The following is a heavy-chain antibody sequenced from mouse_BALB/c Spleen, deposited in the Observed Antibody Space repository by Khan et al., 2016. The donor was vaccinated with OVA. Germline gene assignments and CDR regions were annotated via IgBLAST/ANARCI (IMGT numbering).Heavy chain of an antibody. Sequence: EVELVESGGGLVQPKGSLKLSCAASGFTFNTYAMNWVRQAPGKGLEWVARIRSKTNNYATYYADSVKDRFTISRDDSQSMLYLQMYNLKTEDTAMYYCVRHKNYYGEDAMDYWGQGTSVTVSS. CDR2: IRSKTNNYAT. D-gene: IGHD1-1*01. CDR3: VRHKNYYGEDAMDY. CDR1: GFTFNTYA. J-gene: IGHJ4*01. V-gene: IGHV10-1*02.